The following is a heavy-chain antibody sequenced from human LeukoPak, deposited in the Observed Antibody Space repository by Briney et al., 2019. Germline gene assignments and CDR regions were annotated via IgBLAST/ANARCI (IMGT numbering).Heavy chain of an antibody. V-gene: IGHV3-48*03. CDR1: GFTFSSYE. Sequence: GGSLRLSCAASGFTFSSYEMNWVRQAPGKGLEWVSYISSSGSTIYYADSVKGRFTISRDNAKNSLYLQMNSLRAEDTAVYYCAREFGLRYFDWLLWGAFDIWGQGTMVTVSS. D-gene: IGHD3-9*01. CDR2: ISSSGSTI. CDR3: AREFGLRYFDWLLWGAFDI. J-gene: IGHJ3*02.